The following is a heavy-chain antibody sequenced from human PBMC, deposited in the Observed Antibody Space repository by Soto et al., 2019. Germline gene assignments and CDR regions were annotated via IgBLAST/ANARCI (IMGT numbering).Heavy chain of an antibody. D-gene: IGHD4-17*01. CDR2: IYPADSDT. CDR3: ARQDGDGLFYFDY. CDR1: GYSFTSYW. Sequence: PGESLKISCKGSGYSFTSYWIGWVRQMPGKGLEWMGIIYPADSDTRYSPSFQGQVTISVDKSINTAYLQWSSLQASDTAIYYCARQDGDGLFYFDYWGQGTPVTVSS. J-gene: IGHJ4*02. V-gene: IGHV5-51*01.